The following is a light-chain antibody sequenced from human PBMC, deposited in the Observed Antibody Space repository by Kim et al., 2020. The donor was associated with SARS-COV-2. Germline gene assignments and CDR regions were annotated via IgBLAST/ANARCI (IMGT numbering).Light chain of an antibody. J-gene: IGKJ2*01. Sequence: DIQMTQSPSSLSASVGDRVTITCRASQTISTYLNWFQQKPGKAPKLLIYGASSLQSGVPSRFSGSGSGTDFTLTISSLQPEDFATYYCQKSYNTPQYTFGQGTKLDI. CDR1: QTISTY. CDR3: QKSYNTPQYT. CDR2: GAS. V-gene: IGKV1-39*01.